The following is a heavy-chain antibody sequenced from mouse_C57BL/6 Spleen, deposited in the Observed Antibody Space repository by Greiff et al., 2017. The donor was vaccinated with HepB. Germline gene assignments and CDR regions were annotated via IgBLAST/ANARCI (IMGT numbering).Heavy chain of an antibody. D-gene: IGHD1-1*01. V-gene: IGHV3-6*01. Sequence: EVQRVESGPGLVKPSQSLSLTCSVTGYSITSGYYWNWIRQFPGNKLEWMGYISYDGSNNYNPSLKNRISITRDTSKNQFFLKLNSVTTEDTATYYCARAITTVVATSYYFDYWGQGTTLTVSS. CDR2: ISYDGSN. J-gene: IGHJ2*01. CDR3: ARAITTVVATSYYFDY. CDR1: GYSITSGYY.